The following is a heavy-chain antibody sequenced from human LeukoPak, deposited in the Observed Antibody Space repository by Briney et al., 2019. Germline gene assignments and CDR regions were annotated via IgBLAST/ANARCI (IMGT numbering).Heavy chain of an antibody. J-gene: IGHJ3*02. CDR2: ISSKGGST. D-gene: IGHD6-13*01. Sequence: GGSLRLSCAASGFTFSSYAMHWVREAPGKGLEYVLAISSKGGSTYYANSVKGRFTISRDKSKNTLYLQMGSLRAEDMAVYYCARLQLVRAFDIWGQGTMVTVSS. V-gene: IGHV3-64*01. CDR1: GFTFSSYA. CDR3: ARLQLVRAFDI.